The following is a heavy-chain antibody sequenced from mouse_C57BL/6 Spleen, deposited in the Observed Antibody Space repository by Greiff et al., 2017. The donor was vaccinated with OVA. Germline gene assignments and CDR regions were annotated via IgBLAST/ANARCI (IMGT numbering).Heavy chain of an antibody. V-gene: IGHV5-4*01. CDR3: ARDYDAMDY. CDR1: GFTFSSYA. Sequence: EVHLVESGGGLVKPGGSLKLSCAASGFTFSSYAMSWVRQTPEKRLEWVATISDGGSYTYYPDNVKGRFTISRDNAKNNLYLQMSHLKSEDTAMYYCARDYDAMDYWGQGTSVTVSS. CDR2: ISDGGSYT. J-gene: IGHJ4*01.